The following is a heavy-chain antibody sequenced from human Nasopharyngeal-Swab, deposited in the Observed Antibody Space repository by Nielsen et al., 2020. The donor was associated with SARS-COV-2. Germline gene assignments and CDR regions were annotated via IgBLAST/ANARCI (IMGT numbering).Heavy chain of an antibody. J-gene: IGHJ3*02. V-gene: IGHV1-8*01. CDR1: GYPFTSYT. CDR2: MNPNSGNT. CDR3: ARDSETGYFDWLLRQANVAFDI. Sequence: ASVKVSCKASGYPFTSYTMHWVRQAPGQRLEWMGWMNPNSGNTGYAQKFQGRVTMTRNTSISTAYMELSSLRSEDTAVYYCARDSETGYFDWLLRQANVAFDIWGQGTMVTVSS. D-gene: IGHD3-9*01.